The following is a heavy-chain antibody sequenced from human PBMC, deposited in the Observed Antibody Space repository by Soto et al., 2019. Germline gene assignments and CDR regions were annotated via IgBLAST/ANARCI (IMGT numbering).Heavy chain of an antibody. D-gene: IGHD3-22*01. CDR2: IIPIFGTA. V-gene: IGHV1-69*13. Sequence: SVKVSCQASVGTFSSYAISWLRQAPGQGLEWMGGIIPIFGTANYAQKFQGRVTITADESTSTAYMELSSLRSEDTAVYYCARGNYYEENYYGMDVWGQGTTVTVSS. CDR1: VGTFSSYA. CDR3: ARGNYYEENYYGMDV. J-gene: IGHJ6*02.